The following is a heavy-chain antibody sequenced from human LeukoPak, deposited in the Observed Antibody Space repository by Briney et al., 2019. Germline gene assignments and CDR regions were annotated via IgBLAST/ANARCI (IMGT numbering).Heavy chain of an antibody. V-gene: IGHV1-18*01. D-gene: IGHD2-15*01. J-gene: IGHJ1*01. CDR2: ITACNSHT. CDR1: GYTLISYS. Sequence: VASLKVSCKASGYTLISYSISWVRQAPGQGLEWMGWITACNSHTTYAQKLQGRVTMTTDTSTSTDYMELRSLRPDDPAVYYCARGDCSSDTCYLPENFQHWGQGTLVTVS. CDR3: ARGDCSSDTCYLPENFQH.